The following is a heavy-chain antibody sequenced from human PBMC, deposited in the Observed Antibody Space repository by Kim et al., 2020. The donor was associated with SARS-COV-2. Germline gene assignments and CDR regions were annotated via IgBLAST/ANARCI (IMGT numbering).Heavy chain of an antibody. CDR2: IIPIFGTA. Sequence: SVKVSCKASGGTFSSYAISWVRQAPGQGLEWMGGIIPIFGTANYAQKFQGRVTITADESTSTAYMELSSLRSEDTAVYYCARGNGVGYATPDWFDPWGQGTLVTVSS. D-gene: IGHD2-8*02. CDR1: GGTFSSYA. CDR3: ARGNGVGYATPDWFDP. V-gene: IGHV1-69*13. J-gene: IGHJ5*02.